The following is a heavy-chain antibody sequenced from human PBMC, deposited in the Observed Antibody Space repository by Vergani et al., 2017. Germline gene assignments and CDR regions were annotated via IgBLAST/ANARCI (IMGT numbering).Heavy chain of an antibody. J-gene: IGHJ6*03. D-gene: IGHD5-18*01. Sequence: EVQLVESGGGLVKPGGSLRLSCAASGFTFSSYSMNWVRQAPGKGLEWVSSISSSSSYIYYADSVKGRFTISRDNAKNSLYLQMNSLRAEDTAVYYCARDXVDTAMVTVSYYYYYMDVWGKGTTVTVSS. V-gene: IGHV3-21*01. CDR3: ARDXVDTAMVTVSYYYYYMDV. CDR1: GFTFSSYS. CDR2: ISSSSSYI.